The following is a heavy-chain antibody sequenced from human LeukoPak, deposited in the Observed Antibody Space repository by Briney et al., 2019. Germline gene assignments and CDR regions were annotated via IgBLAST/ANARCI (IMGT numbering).Heavy chain of an antibody. CDR1: GYTFTGYY. Sequence: SVKVSCKASGYTFTGYYMHWVRQAPGQGLEWMGWVNPNSGGTNYAQKFQGRVTMTRDTSISTAYMELSRLRSDDTAVYYCARDALHYRLYYYMDVWGKGTTVTVSS. CDR3: ARDALHYRLYYYMDV. CDR2: VNPNSGGT. D-gene: IGHD1-26*01. J-gene: IGHJ6*03. V-gene: IGHV1-2*02.